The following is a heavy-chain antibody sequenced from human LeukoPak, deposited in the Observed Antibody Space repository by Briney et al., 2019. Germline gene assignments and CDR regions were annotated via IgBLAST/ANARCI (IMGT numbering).Heavy chain of an antibody. CDR1: GFTFSSYS. J-gene: IGHJ4*02. D-gene: IGHD6-19*01. CDR2: ISSSGSTI. Sequence: GGSLRLSCAASGFTFSSYSMNWVRQAPGKGLEWASYISSSGSTIYYADSVKGRFTISRDNAKNSLYLQMNSLRAEDTAVYYCAKDPSFIAVAPTLDYWGQGTLVTVSS. CDR3: AKDPSFIAVAPTLDY. V-gene: IGHV3-48*01.